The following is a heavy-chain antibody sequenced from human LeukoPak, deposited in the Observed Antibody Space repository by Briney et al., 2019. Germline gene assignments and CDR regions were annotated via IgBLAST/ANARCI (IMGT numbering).Heavy chain of an antibody. CDR1: GFTFSSYS. CDR2: ISGSGGST. Sequence: GGSLRLSCAASGFTFSSYSMNWVRQAPGKGLEWVSAISGSGGSTYYADSVKGRFTISRDNSKNTLYLQMNSLRAEDTAMYYCARDRSAYDILTGTISGAFDIWGQGTMVTVSS. J-gene: IGHJ3*02. CDR3: ARDRSAYDILTGTISGAFDI. D-gene: IGHD3-9*01. V-gene: IGHV3-23*01.